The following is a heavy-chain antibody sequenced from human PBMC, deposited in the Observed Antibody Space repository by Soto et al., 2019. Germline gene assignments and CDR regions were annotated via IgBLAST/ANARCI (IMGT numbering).Heavy chain of an antibody. CDR1: GYTFTSYA. CDR2: INAGNGNT. CDR3: ARELTVGYFQH. J-gene: IGHJ1*01. V-gene: IGHV1-3*01. Sequence: ASVKVSCKASGYTFTSYAIHWVRQAPGQRLEWMGWINAGNGNTKYSQKFQGRVTITRDTSASTAYMELSSLRSEDTAVYYCARELTVGYFQHWGQGTLVTVSS. D-gene: IGHD4-17*01.